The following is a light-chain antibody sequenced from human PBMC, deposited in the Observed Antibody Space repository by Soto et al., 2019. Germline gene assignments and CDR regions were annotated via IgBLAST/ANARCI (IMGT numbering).Light chain of an antibody. CDR1: QSVASRN. V-gene: IGKV3-20*01. CDR3: QHFGNSLWT. J-gene: IGKJ1*01. CDR2: GAS. Sequence: EIVLTQSPGTLSLSPGERATLSCRASQSVASRNLAWYQQKSGQAPRLLIYGASSRAIHTPDRFSGSGSGTDFTLTISGLEPEDFEVYYCQHFGNSLWTFGPGAKVNI.